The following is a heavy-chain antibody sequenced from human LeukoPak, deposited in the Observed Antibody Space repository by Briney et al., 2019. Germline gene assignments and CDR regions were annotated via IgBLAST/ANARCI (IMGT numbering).Heavy chain of an antibody. V-gene: IGHV4-34*01. CDR3: SRGRHEVTMIVVVMTAVSYYLDV. CDR1: GRSFSGYY. Sequence: SETLSLTFAVHGRSFSGYYWTWIRQAPGKGLEWIGEINPSGRISSNPSLKNRLTISVDASKNQFSLNLRSLTAADTAVYYCSRGRHEVTMIVVVMTAVSYYLDVWGKGTTVTVS. J-gene: IGHJ6*03. D-gene: IGHD3-22*01. CDR2: INPSGRI.